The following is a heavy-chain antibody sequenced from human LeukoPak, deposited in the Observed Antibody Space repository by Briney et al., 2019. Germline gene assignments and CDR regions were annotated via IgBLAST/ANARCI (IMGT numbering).Heavy chain of an antibody. CDR3: ARGPARYCSSTSCYNFDY. CDR1: GGSISSHY. Sequence: SQTLSLTCTVSGGSISSHYWSWTRQPPGKGLEWIGYIYYSGSTNYNPSLKSRVTISVDTSKNQFSLKLSSVTAADTAVYYCARGPARYCSSTSCYNFDYWGQGTLVTVSS. V-gene: IGHV4-59*11. D-gene: IGHD2-2*02. CDR2: IYYSGST. J-gene: IGHJ4*02.